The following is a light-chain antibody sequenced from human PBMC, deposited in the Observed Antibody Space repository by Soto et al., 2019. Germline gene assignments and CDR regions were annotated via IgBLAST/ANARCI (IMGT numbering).Light chain of an antibody. CDR1: QSISNY. CDR3: QQYHTWPIT. J-gene: IGKJ4*01. V-gene: IGKV3-15*01. CDR2: GAS. Sequence: TQSPGTLSVSPGQRVTLSCRTSQSISNYSAWYQQRPGQPSRLLISGASTGATGIPARFSGSGSGTEFTLTISSLQSEDCAIYYCQQYHTWPITFGGGTKVDIK.